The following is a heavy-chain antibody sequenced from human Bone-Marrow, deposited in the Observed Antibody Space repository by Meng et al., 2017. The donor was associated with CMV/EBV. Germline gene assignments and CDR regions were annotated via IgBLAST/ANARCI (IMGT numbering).Heavy chain of an antibody. D-gene: IGHD2-2*02. CDR2: IRYDGSNK. V-gene: IGHV3-30*02. CDR3: ASEVGRYCSSTSCYTGDY. J-gene: IGHJ4*02. Sequence: GESLKISCAASGFIFSNYGMHWVRQAPGKGLEWVAFIRYDGSNKYYADSVKGRFTISRDNSKNTLYLQMNSLRAEDTAVYYCASEVGRYCSSTSCYTGDYWGQGTLVTVSS. CDR1: GFIFSNYG.